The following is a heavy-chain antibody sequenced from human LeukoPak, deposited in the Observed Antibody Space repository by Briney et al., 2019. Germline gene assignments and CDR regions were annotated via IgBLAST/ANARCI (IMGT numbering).Heavy chain of an antibody. CDR3: AKDGQIRGAIPHYFES. Sequence: GGSLRLSCAASGFKFSSYAMYWVRQAPGGGLGWVSSVSASGRRTYYAGSVRGRFTISSDSSNNTLYLQMASLRAEDTAAYYCAKDGQIRGAIPHYFESWGQGTLVTVSS. J-gene: IGHJ4*02. V-gene: IGHV3-23*01. CDR2: VSASGRRT. CDR1: GFKFSSYA. D-gene: IGHD3-10*01.